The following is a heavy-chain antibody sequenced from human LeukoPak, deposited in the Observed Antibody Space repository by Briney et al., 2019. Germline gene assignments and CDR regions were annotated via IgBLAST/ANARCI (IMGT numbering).Heavy chain of an antibody. V-gene: IGHV3-30*18. Sequence: PGGSLRLSCEASGFTFTTYGMHWVRQAPGKGLEWVATISSDGSAKYYADSVQGRFTISRDNSKNTLDLQMNSLRLDDTAVYYCAKGLNGNWFDPWGQGTLVIVSS. J-gene: IGHJ5*02. CDR3: AKGLNGNWFDP. CDR2: ISSDGSAK. CDR1: GFTFTTYG.